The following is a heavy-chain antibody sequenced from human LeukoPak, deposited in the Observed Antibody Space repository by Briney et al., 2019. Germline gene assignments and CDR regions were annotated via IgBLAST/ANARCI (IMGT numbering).Heavy chain of an antibody. Sequence: ASVKVSCKASGYTFTSYAMNWVRQAPGQGLEWMGWINTNTGNPTYAQGFTGRFVFSLDTSVSTAYLQISSLKAEDTAVYYCARAVYYYDSSGYYYPSYVGYWGQGTLVTVSS. CDR1: GYTFTSYA. J-gene: IGHJ4*02. CDR3: ARAVYYYDSSGYYYPSYVGY. V-gene: IGHV7-4-1*02. CDR2: INTNTGNP. D-gene: IGHD3-22*01.